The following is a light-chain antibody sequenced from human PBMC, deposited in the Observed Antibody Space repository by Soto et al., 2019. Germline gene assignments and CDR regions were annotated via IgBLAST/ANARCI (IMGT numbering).Light chain of an antibody. J-gene: IGKJ4*01. V-gene: IGKV3-11*01. CDR1: QSVSSY. CDR2: DAS. Sequence: EIVVTQSPSTLSLSPGERATLSCRASQSVSSYLAWYQQKPGQAPRLLIYDASNRATGIPARFSGSGSGTDFTLTISSLEPEDFAVYYCQQFSSYPLTFGGGTKVDI. CDR3: QQFSSYPLT.